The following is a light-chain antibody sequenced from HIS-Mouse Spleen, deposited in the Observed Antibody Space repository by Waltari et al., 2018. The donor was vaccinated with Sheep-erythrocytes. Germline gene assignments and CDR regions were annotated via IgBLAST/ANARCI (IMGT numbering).Light chain of an antibody. V-gene: IGLV2-11*01. J-gene: IGLJ1*01. CDR3: CSYAGSYNYV. CDR2: DFS. Sequence: QSALTQPAAVYGSPGQSITISCTGTSNDVGGFNHVSCYQQHPGKAPKLIIYDFSKRPSDVPDRFSGSQSGNTASLTISGLQAEDEAYYYCCSYAGSYNYVFGTGTKVTVL. CDR1: SNDVGGFNH.